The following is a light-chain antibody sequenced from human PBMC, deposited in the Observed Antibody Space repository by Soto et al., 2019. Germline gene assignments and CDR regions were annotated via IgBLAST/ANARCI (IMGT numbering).Light chain of an antibody. CDR3: SSYTSSDTRG. CDR2: DVS. Sequence: SSPTQPAPVSGAPGQSIAISCTGTSSEVGGYKYFSLYQHHPGKVPNLMIFDVSNRPSGVSHRFSGSKSGNTASLTISGLQAEDEADYYCSSYTSSDTRGFGTGTKVTVL. CDR1: SSEVGGYKY. J-gene: IGLJ1*01. V-gene: IGLV2-14*03.